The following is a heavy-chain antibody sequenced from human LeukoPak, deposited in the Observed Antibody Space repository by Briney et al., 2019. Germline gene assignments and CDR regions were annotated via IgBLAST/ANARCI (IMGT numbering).Heavy chain of an antibody. CDR3: HVGLYDILTGYFTNWFDP. D-gene: IGHD3-9*01. CDR1: GFTFSSYA. J-gene: IGHJ5*02. CDR2: ISSNGGST. Sequence: GGSLRLSCSASGFTFSSYAMHWVRQAPGKGLEYVSAISSNGGSTCYADSVKGRFTISRDNSKNTLYLQMSSLRAEDTAVYYCHVGLYDILTGYFTNWFDPWGQGTLVTVSS. V-gene: IGHV3-64D*06.